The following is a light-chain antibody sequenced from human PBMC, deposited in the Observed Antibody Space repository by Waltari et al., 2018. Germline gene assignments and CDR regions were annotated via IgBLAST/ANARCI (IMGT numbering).Light chain of an antibody. CDR1: SRDVCGHNS. Sequence: QSALTQPASVPGSPRQSIAIPCTGTSRDVCGHNSLSWYQQHPKKAPKLIIYDVDSRPSGVSDRFSGSKSGNTASLTISGLQTEDEADYYCSSYTTSRTYIFGAGTKVSVL. V-gene: IGLV2-14*03. J-gene: IGLJ1*01. CDR3: SSYTTSRTYI. CDR2: DVD.